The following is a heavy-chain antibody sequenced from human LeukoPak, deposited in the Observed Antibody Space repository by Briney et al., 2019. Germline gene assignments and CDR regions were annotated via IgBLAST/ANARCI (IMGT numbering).Heavy chain of an antibody. CDR2: INHSGYT. CDR1: GVPFSNYY. CDR3: TRAVAGHPD. D-gene: IGHD6-19*01. V-gene: IGHV4-34*01. J-gene: IGHJ4*02. Sequence: SETLSLTCAVSGVPFSNYYWSWVRQSPRQGLEWIGEINHSGYTNYNPSLKSRVTMTIDTSKNQFSLILTSVTVADAGVYYCTRAVAGHPDRGQGTLVTVSS.